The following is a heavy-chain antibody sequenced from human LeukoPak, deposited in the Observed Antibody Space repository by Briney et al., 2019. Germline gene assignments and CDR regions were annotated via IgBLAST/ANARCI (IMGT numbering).Heavy chain of an antibody. CDR1: GFTLSSYW. Sequence: GGSLRLSCAASGFTLSSYWMHWVRQVPGKGLVWISSINSHSNNTIYADSVKGRFTISRDNAKNTLFLQMNSLSVDDTAVYFCLSGRVYISNYRPFDYGGRGSRVSVSS. D-gene: IGHD4-11*01. J-gene: IGHJ4*02. CDR3: LSGRVYISNYRPFDY. CDR2: INSHSNNT. V-gene: IGHV3-74*01.